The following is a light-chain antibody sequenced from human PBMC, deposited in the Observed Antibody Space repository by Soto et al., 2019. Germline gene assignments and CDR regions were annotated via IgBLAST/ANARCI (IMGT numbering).Light chain of an antibody. CDR3: HSYDVSLSGPV. V-gene: IGLV1-40*01. J-gene: IGLJ2*01. CDR1: RSNTGAGYD. CDR2: DNN. Sequence: QSVLTQPPSVSGAPGQRVTISCTGSRSNTGAGYDVHWYQQLPGTAPKVLIYDNNNRHSGVLDRFSGSKSGTAASLAITGRQAADEADYYCHSYDVSLSGPVFGGGTKVTVL.